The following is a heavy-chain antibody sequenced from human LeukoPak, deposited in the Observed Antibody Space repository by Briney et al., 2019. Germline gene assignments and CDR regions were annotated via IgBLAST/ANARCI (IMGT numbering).Heavy chain of an antibody. CDR1: GYTFTGYY. Sequence: VASVKVSCKASGYTFTGYYMHWVRQAPGQGLEWMGWINPNSGGTNYAQKFQGRVTMTRDTSISTAYMELSRLRSDDTAVYYCARGAINNFWSGYRKNWFNPWGQGTLVTVSS. CDR3: ARGAINNFWSGYRKNWFNP. D-gene: IGHD3-3*01. CDR2: INPNSGGT. V-gene: IGHV1-2*02. J-gene: IGHJ5*02.